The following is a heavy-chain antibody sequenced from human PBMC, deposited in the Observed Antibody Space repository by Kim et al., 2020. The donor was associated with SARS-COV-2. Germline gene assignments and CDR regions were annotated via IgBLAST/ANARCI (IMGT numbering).Heavy chain of an antibody. D-gene: IGHD3-9*01. V-gene: IGHV3-43*01. Sequence: DSEKGRFTICRDNSKNALYLQMNSLRTEDSALYYCAKGTSYDILTGYSVDYWGQGTLVTVSS. CDR3: AKGTSYDILTGYSVDY. J-gene: IGHJ4*02.